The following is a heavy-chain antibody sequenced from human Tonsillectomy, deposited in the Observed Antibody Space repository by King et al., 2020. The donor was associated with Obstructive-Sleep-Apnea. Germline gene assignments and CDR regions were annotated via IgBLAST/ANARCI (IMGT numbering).Heavy chain of an antibody. CDR1: GFTFDDYA. D-gene: IGHD6-13*01. Sequence: QLVQSGGGLVQPGRSLRLSCAASGFTFDDYAMHWVRQAPGKGLEWVSGISWNSGSIGYADSVKGRFTISRDNAKNSLYLQMNSLRAEDTALYYCAKEQDSSSWYNWFDPWGQGTLVTVSS. CDR2: ISWNSGSI. V-gene: IGHV3-9*01. J-gene: IGHJ5*02. CDR3: AKEQDSSSWYNWFDP.